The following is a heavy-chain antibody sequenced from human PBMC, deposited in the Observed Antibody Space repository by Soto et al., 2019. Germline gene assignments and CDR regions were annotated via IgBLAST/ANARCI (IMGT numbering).Heavy chain of an antibody. V-gene: IGHV1-3*01. D-gene: IGHD1-7*01. J-gene: IGHJ6*03. CDR1: GYTFTSYA. Sequence: GASVKVSCKASGYTFTSYAMHWVRQAPGQRLEWMGWINAGNGNTKYSQKFQGRVTITRDTSASTAYMELSSLRSEDTAVYYCARDNWNYDYYYYYLDVWGKGTTVTVSS. CDR2: INAGNGNT. CDR3: ARDNWNYDYYYYYLDV.